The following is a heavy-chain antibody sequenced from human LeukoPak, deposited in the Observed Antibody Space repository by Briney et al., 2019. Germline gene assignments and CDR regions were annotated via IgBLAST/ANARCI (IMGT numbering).Heavy chain of an antibody. V-gene: IGHV3-74*01. CDR1: GFTFSSNW. Sequence: PGGSLRLSCVASGFTFSSNWMHWVRQAPGKGLVWVSRINSDGSSRSYAESVKGRFTISRDNAKSTLYLQVGSLRAEDTAVYYCTRPQDVYNSFDCWGQGTLVTVSS. CDR2: INSDGSSR. J-gene: IGHJ4*02. CDR3: TRPQDVYNSFDC. D-gene: IGHD5-24*01.